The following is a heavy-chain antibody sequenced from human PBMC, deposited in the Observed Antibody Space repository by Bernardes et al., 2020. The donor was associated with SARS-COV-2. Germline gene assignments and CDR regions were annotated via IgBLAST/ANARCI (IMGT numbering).Heavy chain of an antibody. J-gene: IGHJ5*02. D-gene: IGHD3-10*01. CDR1: GFTVSNTW. Sequence: GGSLRLSCAASGFTVSNTWMHWVRQVPGKGLVWVSRIRDYDSRTDYAHSVRGRFTMSRDNAKNTVNLQMNNLRVEDTAIYYCARDMVGPYDQWGQGTLVTVSA. CDR3: ARDMVGPYDQ. V-gene: IGHV3-74*01. CDR2: IRDYDSRT.